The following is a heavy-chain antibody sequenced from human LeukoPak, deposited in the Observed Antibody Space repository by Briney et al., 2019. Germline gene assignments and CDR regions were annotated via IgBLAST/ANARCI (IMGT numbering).Heavy chain of an antibody. CDR2: ISGSGGST. J-gene: IGHJ4*02. Sequence: GGSLRLSCAVSGFTFSSYAMSWVRQAPGKGLEWVSIISGSGGSTYYADSVKGRFTISRDNSKNTLYLQMNSLRAEDTAVYYCAKVGQHGGYYFDYWGQGTLVTVSS. CDR3: AKVGQHGGYYFDY. D-gene: IGHD3-16*01. V-gene: IGHV3-23*01. CDR1: GFTFSSYA.